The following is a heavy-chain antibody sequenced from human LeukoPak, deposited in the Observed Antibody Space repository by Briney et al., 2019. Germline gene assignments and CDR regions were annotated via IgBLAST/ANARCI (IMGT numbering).Heavy chain of an antibody. CDR3: ARQASSSSWDYYYYMDV. CDR1: GYSFTSYW. CDR2: IYPGDSDT. V-gene: IGHV5-51*01. J-gene: IGHJ6*03. Sequence: GESLKISCKGSGYSFTSYWIGWVRQMPGKGLEWMGIIYPGDSDTRYSPSFQGQVTISADKSISTAYLQWSSLKASDTAMYYCARQASSSSWDYYYYMDVWGKGTTVTVSS. D-gene: IGHD6-6*01.